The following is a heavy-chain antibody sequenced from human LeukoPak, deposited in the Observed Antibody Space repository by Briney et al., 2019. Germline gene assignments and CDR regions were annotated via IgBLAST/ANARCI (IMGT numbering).Heavy chain of an antibody. V-gene: IGHV3-23*01. J-gene: IGHJ4*02. CDR2: ITTGDGNT. D-gene: IGHD7-27*01. CDR3: AKDGGLWVSAHWGDS. Sequence: GGSLRLSCTASGFTFSSYTMTWVRQAPGKGLKWVSTITTGDGNTYYADSVKGRFTVSRDDSKNALYLQMNSLRAEDTAVYYCAKDGGLWVSAHWGDSWGRGTLVTVSS. CDR1: GFTFSSYT.